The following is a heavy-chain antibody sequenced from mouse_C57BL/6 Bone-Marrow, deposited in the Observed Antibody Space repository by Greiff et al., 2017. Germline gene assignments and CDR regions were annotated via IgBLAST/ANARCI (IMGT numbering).Heavy chain of an antibody. CDR3: SSFDGNYFDF. CDR1: GFNIKDDY. J-gene: IGHJ2*01. Sequence: DVQLQESGAELVRPGASVKLSCTASGFNIKDDYIHWVKQRPEQGLEWIGWIDPEIGDTEYASKFQGKATITSDTSSNTAYLQLSSLTSEDPAVYYCSSFDGNYFDFWGQGTPLTVAS. D-gene: IGHD2-3*01. V-gene: IGHV14-4*01. CDR2: IDPEIGDT.